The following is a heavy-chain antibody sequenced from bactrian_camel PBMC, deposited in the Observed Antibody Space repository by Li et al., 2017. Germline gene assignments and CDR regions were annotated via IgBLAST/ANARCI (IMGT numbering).Heavy chain of an antibody. CDR2: ISSDGST. Sequence: HVQLVESGGGSVQAGGSLRLSCAASGAIYCRYDMSWYRQAPGKEREFVSAISSDGSTSYADSVKGRFTISRDNAKDTLYLQMNSLKIEDTAVYYCALGSSRQATMTARGKGTQVTVS. J-gene: IGHJ4*01. V-gene: IGHV3S53*01. CDR1: GAIYCRYD. D-gene: IGHD3*01.